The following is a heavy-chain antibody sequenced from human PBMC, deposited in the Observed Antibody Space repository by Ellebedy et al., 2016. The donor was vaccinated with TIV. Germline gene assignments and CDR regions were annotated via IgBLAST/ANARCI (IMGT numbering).Heavy chain of an antibody. Sequence: PGGSLRLSCAASGFTFSSYGMHWVRQAPGKGLEWVAVISDDGNNDHYADSVKGRFTISRDNSKNTLSLQMNSLRAEDTAVYYCAKSAGVDHDHVWGNYRLGDLFDCWGQGTLVTVSS. CDR1: GFTFSSYG. CDR3: AKSAGVDHDHVWGNYRLGDLFDC. D-gene: IGHD3-16*02. CDR2: ISDDGNND. J-gene: IGHJ4*02. V-gene: IGHV3-30*18.